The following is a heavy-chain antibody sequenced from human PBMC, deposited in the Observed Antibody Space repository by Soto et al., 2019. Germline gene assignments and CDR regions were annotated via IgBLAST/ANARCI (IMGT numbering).Heavy chain of an antibody. V-gene: IGHV1-3*01. CDR3: ARAPDGAFDN. CDR2: INAGNGNA. CDR1: GYTFTNYP. J-gene: IGHJ3*02. Sequence: GPSVKVSCKASGYTFTNYPIHWVRQAPGQRLEWMGWINAGNGNAKYSQKFQGRVTITRDTSATTAYMELSSLTSEDTAVYFCARAPDGAFDNWGQGTMVTVSS.